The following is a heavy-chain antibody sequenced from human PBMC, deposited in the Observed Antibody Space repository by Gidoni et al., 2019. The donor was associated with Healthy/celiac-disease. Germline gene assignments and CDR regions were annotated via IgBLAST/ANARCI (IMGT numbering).Heavy chain of an antibody. J-gene: IGHJ4*02. CDR3: AHTDSSGSPRDY. CDR1: GFSLSTSGVG. CDR2: IYWNDDK. Sequence: QITLKESGPTLVKPTQTLTLTCTFSGFSLSTSGVGVGWIRQPPGKALAWLALIYWNDDKRYSPSLKSRLTITKDTSKNQVVLTMTNMDPVDTATYYCAHTDSSGSPRDYWGQGTLVTVSS. V-gene: IGHV2-5*01. D-gene: IGHD3-22*01.